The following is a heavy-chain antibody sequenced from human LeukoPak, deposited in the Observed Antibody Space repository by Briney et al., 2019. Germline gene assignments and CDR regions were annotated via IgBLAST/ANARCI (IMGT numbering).Heavy chain of an antibody. CDR1: GGSISSYY. V-gene: IGHV4-59*01. CDR3: ARVITPDDVFDI. J-gene: IGHJ3*02. CDR2: IYYSGST. D-gene: IGHD4-23*01. Sequence: SETLSLTCTVSGGSISSYYWSWIRQPPGKGLEWIGYIYYSGSTNYNPSLKSRVTISVDTSKNQFSLKLSSVTAADTAVYYCARVITPDDVFDIWGQGTMVTVSS.